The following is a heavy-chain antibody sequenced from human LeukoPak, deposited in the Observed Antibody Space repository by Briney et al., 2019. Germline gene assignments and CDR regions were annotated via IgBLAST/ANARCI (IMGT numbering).Heavy chain of an antibody. CDR1: GFAVSSNY. CDR3: ASSGPPLLVY. D-gene: IGHD2-8*02. CDR2: IYSGGST. V-gene: IGHV3-66*02. J-gene: IGHJ4*02. Sequence: GGSLRLSCAAAGFAVSSNYMSWVRQAPGKGLEWVSVIYSGGSTYYADSVKGRFTISRDNYKNTLYLQMNSLRAEDTAVYYCASSGPPLLVYWGQGTLVTVSS.